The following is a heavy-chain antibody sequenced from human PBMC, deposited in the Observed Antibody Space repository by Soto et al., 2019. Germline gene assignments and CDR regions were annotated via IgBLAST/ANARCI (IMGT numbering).Heavy chain of an antibody. CDR2: ISYDGSNK. CDR1: GFTFSSYG. CDR3: AKRGYDSSVLLARYFEY. V-gene: IGHV3-30*18. Sequence: PGGSLRLSCAASGFTFSSYGMHWVRQAPGKGLEWVAVISYDGSNKYYADSVKGRFTISRDNSKNTLYLQMNSLRAEDTAVYYCAKRGYDSSVLLARYFEYWGQGTLVTV. D-gene: IGHD3-22*01. J-gene: IGHJ4*02.